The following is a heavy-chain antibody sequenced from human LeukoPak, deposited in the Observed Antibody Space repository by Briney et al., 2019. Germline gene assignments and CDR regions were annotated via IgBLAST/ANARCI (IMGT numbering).Heavy chain of an antibody. CDR3: ARQVYSSSWYSLSDFDY. Sequence: SETLSLTCTVSGGSISSSSYYWGWIRQPPGKGLGWIGSIYYSGSIYYNPSLKSRVTISVDTSKNQFSLKLSSVTAADTAVYYCARQVYSSSWYSLSDFDYWGQGTLVTASS. D-gene: IGHD6-13*01. CDR2: IYYSGSI. CDR1: GGSISSSSYY. J-gene: IGHJ4*02. V-gene: IGHV4-39*01.